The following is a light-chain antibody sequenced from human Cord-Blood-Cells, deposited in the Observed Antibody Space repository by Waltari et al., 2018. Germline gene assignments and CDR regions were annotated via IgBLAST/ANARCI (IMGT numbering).Light chain of an antibody. CDR3: QPRSNWPLT. CDR2: DAA. CDR1: QSVSSY. Sequence: EIVLTQSPATLSLSPGERATLSCRASQSVSSYLGWYQQKPGQAPRLLIYDAANRATGSPARLSGSGSGTDFTLTISSLEPEDFAVYYCQPRSNWPLTFGGGTKVEIK. V-gene: IGKV3-11*01. J-gene: IGKJ4*01.